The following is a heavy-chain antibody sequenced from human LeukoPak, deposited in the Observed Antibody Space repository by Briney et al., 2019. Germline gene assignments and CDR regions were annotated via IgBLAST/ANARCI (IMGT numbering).Heavy chain of an antibody. J-gene: IGHJ3*01. CDR1: GGSFSGYY. CDR3: AHFKGGSFDF. CDR2: INHSGST. V-gene: IGHV4-34*01. D-gene: IGHD1-26*01. Sequence: KSSETLSLTCAVYGGSFSGYYWSWIRQPPGKGLEWIGEINHSGSTNYNPSLKSRVTISVDTSKNQFSLKLTSVTAADTAVYYCAHFKGGSFDFWGQGTMVTVSS.